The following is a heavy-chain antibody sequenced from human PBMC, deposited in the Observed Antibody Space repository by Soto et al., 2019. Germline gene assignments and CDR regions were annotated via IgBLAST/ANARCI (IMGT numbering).Heavy chain of an antibody. J-gene: IGHJ4*02. CDR3: ARDDKAVAGITSGFEH. CDR2: IPFDGTNK. D-gene: IGHD6-19*01. CDR1: GFTFSSYA. V-gene: IGHV3-30-3*01. Sequence: PGGSLRLSCAASGFTFSSYAMHWVRQAPGKGLEWVSLIPFDGTNKYYAASVKGRFTISRDNSKNTLYLQMNSLRHEDTAVYYCARDDKAVAGITSGFEHWGQGTLVTVSS.